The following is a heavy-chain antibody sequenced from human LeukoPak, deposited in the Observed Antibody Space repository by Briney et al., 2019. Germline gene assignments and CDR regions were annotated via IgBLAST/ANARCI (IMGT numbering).Heavy chain of an antibody. CDR3: AKDQYSSGWSEGYFDY. V-gene: IGHV3-23*01. CDR1: GFTFSIFA. CDR2: VSASGGST. D-gene: IGHD6-19*01. J-gene: IGHJ4*02. Sequence: PGGSLRLSCAASGFTFSIFAMSWVRQAPGRGLEWVSAVSASGGSTYYADSVKGRFTISRDNSKNTLYLQMNSLRAEDTAVYYCAKDQYSSGWSEGYFDYWGQGTLVTVSS.